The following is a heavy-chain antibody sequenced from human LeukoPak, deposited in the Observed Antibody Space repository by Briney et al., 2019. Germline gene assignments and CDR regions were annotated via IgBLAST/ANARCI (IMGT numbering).Heavy chain of an antibody. CDR2: IYTSGGT. D-gene: IGHD2-15*01. CDR3: ARVPDYSGGSCYPTYYCYYMDV. CDR1: GGSISSGSYH. Sequence: KPSETLTLTCTVSGGSISSGSYHWSWIWQPAGEVLEWIWRIYTSGGTNYNPSPKSRLTISVDTSKNQFSQKLSSVTAADTAVYYCARVPDYSGGSCYPTYYCYYMDVWGKGTTVTVSS. J-gene: IGHJ6*03. V-gene: IGHV4-61*02.